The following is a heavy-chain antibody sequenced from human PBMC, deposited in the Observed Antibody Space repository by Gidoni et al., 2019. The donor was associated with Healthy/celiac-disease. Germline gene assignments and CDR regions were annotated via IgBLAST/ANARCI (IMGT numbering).Heavy chain of an antibody. V-gene: IGHV1-8*01. CDR1: GYTFNSYD. Sequence: QVQLVQSGAAVKKPGASVKVSCKASGYTFNSYDINWVRQATGQGLGWMGWMNPNSGNTGYAQKFQGRVTMTRNTTISTAYMELSSLRSEDTAVYYCARDQYSSRSGDVWGQGTTVTVSS. J-gene: IGHJ6*02. CDR3: ARDQYSSRSGDV. D-gene: IGHD6-6*01. CDR2: MNPNSGNT.